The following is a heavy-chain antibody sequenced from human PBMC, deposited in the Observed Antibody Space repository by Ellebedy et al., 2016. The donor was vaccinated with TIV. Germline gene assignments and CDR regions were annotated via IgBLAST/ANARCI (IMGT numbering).Heavy chain of an antibody. CDR1: GFTFSDYY. Sequence: PGGSLRPSCAPSGFTFSDYYMSWIRQAPGKGLEWVSYISTSGSFTNYADSVKGRFTISRDNAKNSLFLQMNSLRAEDTAVYYCARDPRGHYGEHYFDYWGQGALVTVSS. CDR2: ISTSGSFT. V-gene: IGHV3-11*05. CDR3: ARDPRGHYGEHYFDY. J-gene: IGHJ4*02. D-gene: IGHD4/OR15-4a*01.